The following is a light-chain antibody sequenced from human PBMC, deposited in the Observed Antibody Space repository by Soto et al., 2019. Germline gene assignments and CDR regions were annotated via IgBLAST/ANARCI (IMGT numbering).Light chain of an antibody. J-gene: IGLJ3*02. V-gene: IGLV2-14*01. CDR3: SSYTTVPSPQWV. CDR2: EVS. CDR1: SSDIGGYIY. Sequence: QSALTQPASVSASPGQSITISCTGTSSDIGGYIYVSWYQHHPGKAPRLMIYEVSSRPSGVSNRFSASKSGNTASLTISGLQAEDEAHYYCSSYTTVPSPQWVFAGGTKLTVL.